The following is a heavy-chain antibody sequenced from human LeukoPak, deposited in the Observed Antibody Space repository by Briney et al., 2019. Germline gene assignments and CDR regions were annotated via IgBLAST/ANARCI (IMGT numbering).Heavy chain of an antibody. CDR1: GLIFSGSA. CDR3: TRRYGANSWWFDP. Sequence: PGGSLRLSCAASGLIFSGSAMHWVRQASGKGLEWVGRIRSKANNYATAYAASVKGRFTISRDDSKNTAYLQMNSLKTEDTAVYYCTRRYGANSWWFDPWGQGTLVTVSS. J-gene: IGHJ5*02. V-gene: IGHV3-73*01. D-gene: IGHD4-23*01. CDR2: IRSKANNYAT.